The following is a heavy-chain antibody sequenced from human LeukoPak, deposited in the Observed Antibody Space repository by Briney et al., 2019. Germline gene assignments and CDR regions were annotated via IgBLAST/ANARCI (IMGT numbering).Heavy chain of an antibody. Sequence: PSETLSLTCTVSGGSISSSSYYWGWIRQPPGKGLEWIGTIYYSGSTYYNPSLESRVTISVDTSKNQFSLKLSSVTAADTAVYYCARDRITMIVVDGPYYFDYWGQGTLVTVSS. J-gene: IGHJ4*02. CDR1: GGSISSSSYY. V-gene: IGHV4-39*07. D-gene: IGHD3-22*01. CDR2: IYYSGST. CDR3: ARDRITMIVVDGPYYFDY.